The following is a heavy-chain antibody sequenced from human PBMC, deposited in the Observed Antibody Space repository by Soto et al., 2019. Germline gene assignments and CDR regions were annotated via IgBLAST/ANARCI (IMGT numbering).Heavy chain of an antibody. J-gene: IGHJ4*02. D-gene: IGHD2-15*01. CDR1: GFTFSSYG. Sequence: QVQLVESGGGVVQPGRSLRLSCAASGFTFSSYGMHWVRQAPGKGLEWVAVISYDGSNKYYADSVKGRFTISRDNSKNTLYLQMNSLRAEDTAVYYGEKDRDIVVVVAAFDYWGQGTLVTVSS. CDR3: EKDRDIVVVVAAFDY. CDR2: ISYDGSNK. V-gene: IGHV3-30*18.